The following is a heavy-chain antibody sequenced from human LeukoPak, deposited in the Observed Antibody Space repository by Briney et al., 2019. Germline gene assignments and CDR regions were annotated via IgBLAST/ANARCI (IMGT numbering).Heavy chain of an antibody. Sequence: SETLSLTFAVSDDSFSSHYRTWIRPPPGKGLEWIGYISYIGSTNYNPSLKSRVTISIDTSKNQFSLKRSSVTAADTAVYYCARDLVTVTKGFDIWGQGTMVSVSS. CDR3: ARDLVTVTKGFDI. V-gene: IGHV4-59*11. J-gene: IGHJ3*02. CDR1: DDSFSSHY. D-gene: IGHD4-17*01. CDR2: ISYIGST.